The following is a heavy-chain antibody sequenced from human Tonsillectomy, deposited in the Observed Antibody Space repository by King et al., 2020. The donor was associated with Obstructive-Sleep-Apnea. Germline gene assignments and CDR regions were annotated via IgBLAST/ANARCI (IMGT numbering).Heavy chain of an antibody. V-gene: IGHV3-30*02. CDR2: IRYDGSNK. Sequence: VQLVESGGGVVQPGGSLRLSCAASGFTFSSYGMHWVRQAPGKGLEWVAFIRYDGSNKYYADYCKGRFTKSRDNSKNTLYLQMNSLRAEYTAVYYCAKDPSNSYYYDSSGYRFDPWGQGTLVTVSS. CDR3: AKDPSNSYYYDSSGYRFDP. J-gene: IGHJ5*02. CDR1: GFTFSSYG. D-gene: IGHD3-22*01.